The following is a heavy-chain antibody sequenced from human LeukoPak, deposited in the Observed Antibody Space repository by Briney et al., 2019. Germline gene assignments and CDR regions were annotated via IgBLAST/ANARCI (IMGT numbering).Heavy chain of an antibody. V-gene: IGHV4-38-2*01. Sequence: SETLSLTCAVSGYSISSGYYWGWIRQPPGKGLEWIGSIYHSGSTNYNPSLKSRVTISVDTSKNQFSLKLISVTSADTAVYYCARSYSSGFFDYWGQGTLVTVSS. CDR1: GYSISSGYY. D-gene: IGHD6-25*01. CDR2: IYHSGST. CDR3: ARSYSSGFFDY. J-gene: IGHJ4*02.